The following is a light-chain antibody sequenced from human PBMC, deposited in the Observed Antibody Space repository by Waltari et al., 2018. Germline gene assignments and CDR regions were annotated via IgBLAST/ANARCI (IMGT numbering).Light chain of an antibody. Sequence: ELVLTQSPGTLSLSPGERATLSCRANQSVSSSYLAWYQQKPGQAPRLLIYGASSRATGIPDRFSGSGSGTDFTLTISRLEPEDFAVYYCQQYGSSPRLTFGGGTKVEIK. CDR3: QQYGSSPRLT. J-gene: IGKJ4*01. CDR1: QSVSSSY. V-gene: IGKV3-20*01. CDR2: GAS.